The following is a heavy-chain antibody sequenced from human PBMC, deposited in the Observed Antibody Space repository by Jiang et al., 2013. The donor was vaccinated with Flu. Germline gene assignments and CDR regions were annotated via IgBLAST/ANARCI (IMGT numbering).Heavy chain of an antibody. CDR2: IDPSDSYT. Sequence: SYWISWVRQMPGKGLEWMGRIDPSDSYTNYSPSFQGHVTISADKSISTAYLQWSSLKASDTAMYYCARGPPIAAAGNYYYGMDVWGQGTTVTVSS. V-gene: IGHV5-10-1*01. CDR3: ARGPPIAAAGNYYYGMDV. CDR1: SYW. J-gene: IGHJ6*02. D-gene: IGHD6-13*01.